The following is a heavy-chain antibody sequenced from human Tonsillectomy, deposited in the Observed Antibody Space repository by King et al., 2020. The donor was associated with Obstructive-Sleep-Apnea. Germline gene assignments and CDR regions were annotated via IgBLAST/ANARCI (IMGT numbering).Heavy chain of an antibody. V-gene: IGHV1-2*02. J-gene: IGHJ4*02. CDR3: ARRRRVGTTVYFDY. D-gene: IGHD1-26*01. CDR2: INPNSGGT. Sequence: QLVQSGAEVKEPGASVKVSCKASGYTFSGYYMHWVRQAPGQGLEWMGWINPNSGGTNYAQKFQGRVTMTRDTSISTDYMEMSGLRSDDTAVFYCARRRRVGTTVYFDYWGQGTLVTVSS. CDR1: GYTFSGYY.